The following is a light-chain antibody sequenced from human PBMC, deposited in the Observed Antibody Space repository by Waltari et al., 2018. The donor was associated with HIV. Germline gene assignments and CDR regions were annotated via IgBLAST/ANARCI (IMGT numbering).Light chain of an antibody. CDR3: QQYNNFPAT. Sequence: DLQMTQSPSTLSASVGDRVIITCRASQSISAWLAWYQQIPGEAPKLLIYKASNLQSGVPSRFSGSGSGTEFTLTISSLQPDDFATYYCQQYNNFPATFGPGTKVDIK. J-gene: IGKJ3*01. CDR1: QSISAW. CDR2: KAS. V-gene: IGKV1-5*03.